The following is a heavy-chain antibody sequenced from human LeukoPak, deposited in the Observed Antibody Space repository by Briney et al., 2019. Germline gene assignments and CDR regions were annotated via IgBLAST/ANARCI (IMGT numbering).Heavy chain of an antibody. CDR3: ARALGTFGGVIDD. D-gene: IGHD3-16*02. V-gene: IGHV1-18*04. CDR2: SSAYNGNT. CDR1: VSTFTNYG. Sequence: GAPVTASRKASVSTFTNYGISWVRQARAQGLEWMGWSSAYNGNTNCAQKLQGRVTMTTDTSTSKAYMELRSLRSDDAAVYDCARALGTFGGVIDDWGQGTLVTVSS. J-gene: IGHJ4*02.